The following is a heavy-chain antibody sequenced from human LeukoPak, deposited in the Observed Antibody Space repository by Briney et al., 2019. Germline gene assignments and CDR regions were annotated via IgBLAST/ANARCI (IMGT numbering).Heavy chain of an antibody. CDR2: IYYSGST. J-gene: IGHJ4*02. CDR1: GGSISSGGSY. Sequence: SETLSLTCTVSGGSISSGGSYWSWIRQHPGKGLEWIGYIYYSGSTYYNPSLKSRVTISVDTSKNQFSLKLSSVTAADTAVYYCARALYDSSGYRQDYYFDYWGQGTLVTVSS. V-gene: IGHV4-31*03. D-gene: IGHD3-22*01. CDR3: ARALYDSSGYRQDYYFDY.